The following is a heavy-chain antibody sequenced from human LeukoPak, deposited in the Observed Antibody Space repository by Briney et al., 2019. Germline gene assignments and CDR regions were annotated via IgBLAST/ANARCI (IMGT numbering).Heavy chain of an antibody. CDR3: AKARGAAAANDFDY. CDR1: GFTFSNYA. J-gene: IGHJ4*02. D-gene: IGHD6-13*01. Sequence: GGSLRLSCAASGFTFSNYAMSWVRQAPGKGLEWVSPISNRGGVTYYAESVKGRFTISRDNSKNTLYLQMNSLRAEDTAIYYCAKARGAAAANDFDYWGQGTLVTVSS. CDR2: ISNRGGVT. V-gene: IGHV3-23*01.